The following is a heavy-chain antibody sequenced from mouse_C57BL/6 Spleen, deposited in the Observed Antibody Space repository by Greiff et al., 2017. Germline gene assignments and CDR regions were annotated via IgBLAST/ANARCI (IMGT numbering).Heavy chain of an antibody. CDR3: ARRWDGYYHYYAMDY. V-gene: IGHV8-12*01. J-gene: IGHJ4*01. Sequence: LQQSGPGILQSSQTLSLTCSFSGFSLSTSGMGVSWIRQPSGKGLEWLAHIYWDDDKRYNPSLKSRLTISKDTSRNQVFLKITSVDTADTATYYCARRWDGYYHYYAMDYWGQGTSVTVSS. CDR2: IYWDDDK. CDR1: GFSLSTSGMG. D-gene: IGHD2-3*01.